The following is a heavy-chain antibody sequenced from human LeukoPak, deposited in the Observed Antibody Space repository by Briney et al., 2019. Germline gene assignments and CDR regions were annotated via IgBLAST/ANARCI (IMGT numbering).Heavy chain of an antibody. D-gene: IGHD1-26*01. Sequence: GGSLRLSCAASGFTFSTYWMSWVRQAPGKGLDCVANIKQDGSEKYYVDSVRGRFTISRDNAKNSLYLQMNNLRAEDTAVYYCASQKVGATDYWGQGTLVTVSS. CDR2: IKQDGSEK. CDR1: GFTFSTYW. J-gene: IGHJ4*02. CDR3: ASQKVGATDY. V-gene: IGHV3-7*01.